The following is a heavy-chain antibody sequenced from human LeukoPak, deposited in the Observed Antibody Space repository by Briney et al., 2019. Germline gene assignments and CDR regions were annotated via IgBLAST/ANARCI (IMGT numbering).Heavy chain of an antibody. CDR1: GGSISSSNYY. Sequence: PSETLSLTCTVSGGSISSSNYYWGWIRQPPGKGLEWIGSIYYSGSTYYNPSLKSRVTISVDRSKNQFSLKLSSVTAADTAVYYCARGGDSSGYYYSNWFDPWGQGTLVTVSS. D-gene: IGHD3-22*01. CDR3: ARGGDSSGYYYSNWFDP. CDR2: IYYSGST. V-gene: IGHV4-39*07. J-gene: IGHJ5*02.